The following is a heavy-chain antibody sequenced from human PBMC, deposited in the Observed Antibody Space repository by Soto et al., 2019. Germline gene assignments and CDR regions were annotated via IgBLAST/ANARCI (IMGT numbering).Heavy chain of an antibody. CDR3: ARELRYGGKSIDY. Sequence: QVQLQESGPGLVKPSQTLSLTCTVSGGSISSGDYYWSWIRQPPGKGLEWIGYIYYSGSTYYNPSLKSRVTISVDTSKNQFSLKLSSGTAADTAEYYCARELRYGGKSIDYWGQGTLVTVSS. J-gene: IGHJ4*02. CDR2: IYYSGST. D-gene: IGHD4-17*01. CDR1: GGSISSGDYY. V-gene: IGHV4-30-4*01.